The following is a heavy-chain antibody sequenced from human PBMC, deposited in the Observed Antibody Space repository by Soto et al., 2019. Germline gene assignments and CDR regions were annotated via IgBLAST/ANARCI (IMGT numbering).Heavy chain of an antibody. V-gene: IGHV3-23*01. D-gene: IGHD2-21*02. Sequence: EVQLLESGGGLVQPGGSLKLSCAAPGFTFSSYAMSWVRQAPGKGLEWVSTISSSGGSTHYADSVKGRFTISRDNSKNTLYLQMNSLRAEDTAVYYCAKFYGGNSAHTYTIDPWGQGTLVTVSS. CDR1: GFTFSSYA. CDR2: ISSSGGST. CDR3: AKFYGGNSAHTYTIDP. J-gene: IGHJ5*02.